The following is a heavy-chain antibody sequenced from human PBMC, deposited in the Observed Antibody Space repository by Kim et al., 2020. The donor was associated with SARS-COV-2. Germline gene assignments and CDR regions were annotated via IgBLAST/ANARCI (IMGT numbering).Heavy chain of an antibody. J-gene: IGHJ4*02. D-gene: IGHD6-19*01. V-gene: IGHV3-23*01. CDR3: AKGATTYSTGWYYFDY. Sequence: DSVKGLFTISRDNSRNTVFLQMNSLRAEDTAIYYWAKGATTYSTGWYYFDYWGQGTLVTVSS.